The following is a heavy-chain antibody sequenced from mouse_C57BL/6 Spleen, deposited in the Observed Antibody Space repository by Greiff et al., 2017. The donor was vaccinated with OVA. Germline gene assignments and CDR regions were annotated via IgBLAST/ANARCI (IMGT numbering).Heavy chain of an antibody. CDR2: IWWDDDQ. CDR1: GFSLSTFGMG. Sequence: QVTLKVSGPGILQPSQTLSLTCSFSGFSLSTFGMGVGWIRQPSGKGLEWLAHIWWDDDQYYNPALKSRPTISKDTSKNQVFLKIANVDTADTATYYCAGIAMDYDYDGYARDYWGQGTSVTVSS. J-gene: IGHJ4*01. CDR3: AGIAMDYDYDGYARDY. V-gene: IGHV8-8*01. D-gene: IGHD2-4*01.